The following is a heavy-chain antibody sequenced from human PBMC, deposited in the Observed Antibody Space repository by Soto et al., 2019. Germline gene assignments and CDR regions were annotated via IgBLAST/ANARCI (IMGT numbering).Heavy chain of an antibody. Sequence: QVQLVQSGAEVKKPGASVKVSCEASGYTFTSYDINWVRQATGQGLEWMGWMNPNSGNTGYAQKFQGRVTMTRNTSISTAKMELSSLRSEDTAVYYCARSYYDFWSGYYHYYGMDVWGQGTTVTVSS. CDR2: MNPNSGNT. V-gene: IGHV1-8*01. CDR3: ARSYYDFWSGYYHYYGMDV. D-gene: IGHD3-3*01. J-gene: IGHJ6*02. CDR1: GYTFTSYD.